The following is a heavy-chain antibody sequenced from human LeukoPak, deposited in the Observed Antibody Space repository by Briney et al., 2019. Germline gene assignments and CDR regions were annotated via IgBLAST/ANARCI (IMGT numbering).Heavy chain of an antibody. CDR1: GGSLSSYY. D-gene: IGHD2-15*01. Sequence: SETLSLTCTVSGGSLSSYYWSWIRQPPGKGLEWIGYIYYSGSTNYNPSLKSRVTISVDTSKNQFSLKLSSVTAADTAVYYCARDVVDYFDYWGQGTLVTVSS. J-gene: IGHJ4*02. CDR2: IYYSGST. CDR3: ARDVVDYFDY. V-gene: IGHV4-59*01.